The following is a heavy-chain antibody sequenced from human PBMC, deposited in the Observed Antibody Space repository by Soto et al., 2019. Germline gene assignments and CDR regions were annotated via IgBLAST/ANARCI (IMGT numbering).Heavy chain of an antibody. CDR1: GYTFTSYY. CDR3: ARDPERITIFGVVITGFDP. CDR2: INPSGGST. J-gene: IGHJ5*02. Sequence: ASVKVSCKASGYTFTSYYMHWVRQAPGQGLEWMGIINPSGGSTSYAQKFQGRVTMTRDTSTSTVYMELSSLRSEDTAVYYCARDPERITIFGVVITGFDPWGQGTLVTVSS. D-gene: IGHD3-3*01. V-gene: IGHV1-46*01.